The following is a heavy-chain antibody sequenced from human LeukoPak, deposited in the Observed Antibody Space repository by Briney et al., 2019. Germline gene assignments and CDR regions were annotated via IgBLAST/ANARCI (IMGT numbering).Heavy chain of an antibody. CDR1: GYTVTSYD. J-gene: IGHJ6*03. V-gene: IGHV1-8*03. CDR2: MNPNSGNT. CDR3: ARGAPDFWSVYYMDV. Sequence: ASVTLSCNASGYTVTSYDIKWEHQASGQGLEWMAWMNPNSGNTGYAQKFQGRVTITRNTSISTAYMELSSLRSEDTAVYYCARGAPDFWSVYYMDVWGKGTTVTVSS. D-gene: IGHD3-3*01.